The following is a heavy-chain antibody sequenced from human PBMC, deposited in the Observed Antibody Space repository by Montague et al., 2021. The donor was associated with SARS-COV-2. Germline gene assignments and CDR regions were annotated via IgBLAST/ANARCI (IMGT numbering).Heavy chain of an antibody. CDR1: GFTFSSYW. Sequence: SLRLSCAASGFTFSSYWMHWVRQAPGKGLVWVSRINSDGSSTSYADSVKGRFTISRDNAKNTLYLQMNSLRAEDTAVCYCARDIRFYYGSGCPYGDLDYWGQGTLVTVSS. D-gene: IGHD3-10*01. CDR2: INSDGSST. CDR3: ARDIRFYYGSGCPYGDLDY. V-gene: IGHV3-74*01. J-gene: IGHJ4*02.